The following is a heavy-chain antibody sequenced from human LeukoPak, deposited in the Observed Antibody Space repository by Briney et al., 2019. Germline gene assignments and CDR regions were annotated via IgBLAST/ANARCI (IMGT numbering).Heavy chain of an antibody. J-gene: IGHJ4*02. CDR3: ARDLSDDYGDYYESNAVN. D-gene: IGHD4-17*01. CDR1: GFTFSSYS. CDR2: ISSSSSYI. Sequence: GGSLRLSCAASGFTFSSYSMNWVRQAPGKGLEWVSSISSSSSYIYYAGSVKGRFTISRDNAKNSLYLQMYSLRAEDTAVYYCARDLSDDYGDYYESNAVNWGQGTLVTVSS. V-gene: IGHV3-21*01.